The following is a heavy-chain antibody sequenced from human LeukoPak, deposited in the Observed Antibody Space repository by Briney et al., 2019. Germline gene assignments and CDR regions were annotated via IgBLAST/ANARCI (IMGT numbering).Heavy chain of an antibody. D-gene: IGHD3-16*01. CDR3: ARGTQDYDYVWGTTYYFDY. CDR2: IYYSGST. V-gene: IGHV4-39*07. Sequence: PSETLSLTCTVSGGSISSSSYYWGWIRQPPGKGLEWIGSIYYSGSTYYNPSLKSRVTISVDTSKNQFSLKLSSVTAADTAVYYCARGTQDYDYVWGTTYYFDYWGQGTLVTVSS. CDR1: GGSISSSSYY. J-gene: IGHJ4*02.